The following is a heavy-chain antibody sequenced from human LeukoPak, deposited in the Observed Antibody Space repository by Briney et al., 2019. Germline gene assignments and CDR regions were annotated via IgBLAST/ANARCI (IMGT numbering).Heavy chain of an antibody. V-gene: IGHV4-30-2*01. D-gene: IGHD2-15*01. CDR2: IYHSGST. J-gene: IGHJ6*04. CDR3: ARALGVVAANLYGMDV. Sequence: LRLSCAASGFTFSSYSMNWVRQAPGNGLEWIGYIYHSGSTYYNPSLKSRVTISVDRSKNQFSLKLSSVTAADTAVYYCARALGVVAANLYGMDVWGKGTTVTVSS. CDR1: GFTFSSYS.